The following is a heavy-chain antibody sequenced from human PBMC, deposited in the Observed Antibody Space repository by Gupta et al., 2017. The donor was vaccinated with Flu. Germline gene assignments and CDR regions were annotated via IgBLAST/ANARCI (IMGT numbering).Heavy chain of an antibody. CDR1: GFTFSRFG. V-gene: IGHV3-30*18. Sequence: QVQLVESGGGVVQPGRPLRLSCAASGFTFSRFGMPWVRQAPGKGLEWVSVIASDGRDKKYIDSVKGRFTISRDNSKNTLYLQINSLRTEDTAVYYCAKDRAAAAAAYYFDYWGQGTLVTVSS. D-gene: IGHD6-13*01. CDR2: IASDGRDK. CDR3: AKDRAAAAAAYYFDY. J-gene: IGHJ4*02.